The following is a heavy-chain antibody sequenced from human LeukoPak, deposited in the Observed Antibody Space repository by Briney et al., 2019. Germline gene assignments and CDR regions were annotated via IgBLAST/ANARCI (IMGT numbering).Heavy chain of an antibody. V-gene: IGHV3-23*01. D-gene: IGHD6-19*01. CDR1: GFTFSSYA. CDR2: ISGSGGST. CDR3: AKDHGSGWCLDY. Sequence: GGSLRLSCASSGFTFSSYAMSWVRQAPGKGLEWVSAISGSGGSTYYADSVKGRFTISRDNSKNTLYLQMNSLRAEDTAVYYCAKDHGSGWCLDYWGQGTLVTVSS. J-gene: IGHJ4*02.